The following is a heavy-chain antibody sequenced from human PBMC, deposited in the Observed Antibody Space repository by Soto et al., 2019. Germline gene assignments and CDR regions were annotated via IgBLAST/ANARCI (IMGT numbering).Heavy chain of an antibody. CDR2: VSYDGRDT. Sequence: PGGSLRLSCAASGFTFRTYGMHWVRQTPGKGLEWVAAVSYDGRDTYYGDSVKGRFTISRENSKNTVHLQMNSLRVEDTAVYYCAKDGPFWGAVTGFEYWGQGALVTVSS. J-gene: IGHJ4*02. V-gene: IGHV3-30*18. CDR1: GFTFRTYG. D-gene: IGHD6-19*01. CDR3: AKDGPFWGAVTGFEY.